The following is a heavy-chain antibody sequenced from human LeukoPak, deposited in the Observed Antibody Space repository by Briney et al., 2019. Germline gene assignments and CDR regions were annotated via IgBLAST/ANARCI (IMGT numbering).Heavy chain of an antibody. CDR3: ARDRRGAAAFGY. CDR2: ISSSSSYI. CDR1: GFTFSSYS. V-gene: IGHV3-21*01. D-gene: IGHD6-13*01. Sequence: GGSLRLSCAASGFTFSSYSMNWVRQAPGKGLEWVSSISSSSSYIYYADSVKGRFTISRDNAKNSLYLQMNSLRAEDTAVYYCARDRRGAAAFGYWGQGTLVTVST. J-gene: IGHJ4*02.